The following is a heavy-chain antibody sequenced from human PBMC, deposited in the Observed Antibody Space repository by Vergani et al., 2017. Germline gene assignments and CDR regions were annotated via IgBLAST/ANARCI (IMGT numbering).Heavy chain of an antibody. CDR1: GFHFDQYG. J-gene: IGHJ4*02. Sequence: QVQLVESGGGVVQPGESLRLSCAASGFHFDQYGMHWVRQAPGKGLEWVGYLRADSTGQQYKDSVKGRFTISRDNSKNTMYLQMNSVRSDDTAIYYCAKYRKSTWYGFDYWGQGTLVTVS. D-gene: IGHD6-13*01. CDR3: AKYRKSTWYGFDY. V-gene: IGHV3-30*02. CDR2: LRADSTGQ.